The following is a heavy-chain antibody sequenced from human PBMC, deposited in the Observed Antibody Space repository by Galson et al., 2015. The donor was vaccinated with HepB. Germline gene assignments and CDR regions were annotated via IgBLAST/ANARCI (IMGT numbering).Heavy chain of an antibody. CDR2: ISGYNGDT. J-gene: IGHJ6*02. CDR3: ARDVGAPGGNGMDV. D-gene: IGHD1-26*01. CDR1: GYTFFVHG. Sequence: SVKVSCKASGYTFFVHGISWVRQGRGQGLEWMGWISGYNGDTNYAQNFQGRVTMTIETSTNTVYMELRSLRSDDTAVYYCARDVGAPGGNGMDVWGQGTTVTVSS. V-gene: IGHV1-18*04.